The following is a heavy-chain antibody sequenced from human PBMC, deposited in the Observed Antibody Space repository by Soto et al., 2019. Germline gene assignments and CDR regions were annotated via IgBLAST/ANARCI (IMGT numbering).Heavy chain of an antibody. D-gene: IGHD3-16*01. CDR3: ATYLA. V-gene: IGHV4-39*01. CDR1: GGSVSESHYS. CDR2: VFSTGRT. Sequence: QVHLQESGPGLVRPSETLSLTCIVSGGSVSESHYSWVWFRQPPGKGLEWIGNVFSTGRTSYNPSLQSRVTVSVDTSRNQIFLKVNSVNATDTALYYCATYLAWGQGTLVTVSS. J-gene: IGHJ5*02.